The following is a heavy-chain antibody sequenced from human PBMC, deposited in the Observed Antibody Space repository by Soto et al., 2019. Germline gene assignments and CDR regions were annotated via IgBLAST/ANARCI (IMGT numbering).Heavy chain of an antibody. D-gene: IGHD5-12*01. J-gene: IGHJ4*02. V-gene: IGHV3-7*01. CDR1: GFTFSSYW. Sequence: GGSLRLSCAASGFTFSSYWMSWVRQAPGKGLEWVANIKQDGSEKYYVDSVKGRFTISRDNAKNSLYLQMNSLRAEDTAVYYCARDDVSGYDERSFDYWGQGTLVTVSS. CDR2: IKQDGSEK. CDR3: ARDDVSGYDERSFDY.